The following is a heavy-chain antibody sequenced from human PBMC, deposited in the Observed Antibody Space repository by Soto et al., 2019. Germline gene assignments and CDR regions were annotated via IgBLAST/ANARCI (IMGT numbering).Heavy chain of an antibody. CDR2: TRNKANSYTT. V-gene: IGHV3-72*01. Sequence: EVQLVESGGGLVQPGGSLRLSCAASGFTFSDHYMDWVRQAPGKGLEWVGRTRNKANSYTTEYAASVKGKFTISRDDSKNPLYLQMNRLKTEDTDVYYCARGRYSGYDFGGIPGDFDYWGQGTLVIVSS. J-gene: IGHJ4*02. CDR3: ARGRYSGYDFGGIPGDFDY. CDR1: GFTFSDHY. D-gene: IGHD5-12*01.